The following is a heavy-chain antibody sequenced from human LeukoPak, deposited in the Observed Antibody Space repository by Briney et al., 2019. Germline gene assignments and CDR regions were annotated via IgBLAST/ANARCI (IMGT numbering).Heavy chain of an antibody. V-gene: IGHV3-23*01. CDR3: AKGPKELLVGSRGYYFDY. CDR1: GFTFSSYA. D-gene: IGHD1-26*01. CDR2: ISGSGDRR. J-gene: IGHJ4*02. Sequence: GGSLRLSCGASGFTFSSYAMSWVRQAPGKGLEWVSGISGSGDRRNYADSVKGRFTISRDISKNTLYLQMNSLRAEDKAVYYCAKGPKELLVGSRGYYFDYWGQGTLVTVSS.